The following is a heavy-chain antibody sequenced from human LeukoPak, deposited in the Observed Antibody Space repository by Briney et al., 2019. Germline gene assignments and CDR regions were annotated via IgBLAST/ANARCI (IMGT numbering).Heavy chain of an antibody. CDR3: AIAAAGTNYYFDY. V-gene: IGHV3-66*01. CDR2: IYSGGST. J-gene: IGHJ4*02. CDR1: GFTVSSNY. D-gene: IGHD6-13*01. Sequence: GSLRLSCAASGFTVSSNYMSWVRQAPGKGLEWVSVIYSGGSTYYADSVKGRCTISRDNSKNTLYLQMNSLRAEDTAVYYCAIAAAGTNYYFDYWGQGTLVTVSS.